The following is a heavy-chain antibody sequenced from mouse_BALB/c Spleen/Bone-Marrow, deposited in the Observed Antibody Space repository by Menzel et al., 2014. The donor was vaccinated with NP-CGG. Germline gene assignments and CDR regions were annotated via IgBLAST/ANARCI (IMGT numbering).Heavy chain of an antibody. V-gene: IGHV5-17*02. J-gene: IGHJ2*01. CDR1: GFTFSSFG. CDR3: TRGGNWEDFDY. D-gene: IGHD4-1*01. CDR2: ISSGSSTI. Sequence: EVQRVESGGGLVQPGGSRKLSCAASGFTFSSFGMHWVRQAPERGLEWVAYISSGSSTIFYADTVKGRFTISRDNPKSTPFLQMTSLRSEDTAMYYCTRGGNWEDFDYWGQGTTLTVSS.